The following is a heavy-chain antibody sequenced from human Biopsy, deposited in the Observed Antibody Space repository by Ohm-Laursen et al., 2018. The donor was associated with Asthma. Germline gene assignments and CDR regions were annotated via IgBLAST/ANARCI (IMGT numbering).Heavy chain of an antibody. J-gene: IGHJ4*02. CDR2: IFPGDSDT. D-gene: IGHD3-10*01. CDR3: ARPAYGSGSFFDF. Sequence: GESLRISCNASGYIFTSYWIGWVRQMPGKGLEWMGIIFPGDSDTIYSPSFRGQVTISADKSISTAYLQWSRLKASDPAIYYCARPAYGSGSFFDFWGQGTLVTVAS. V-gene: IGHV5-51*01. CDR1: GYIFTSYW.